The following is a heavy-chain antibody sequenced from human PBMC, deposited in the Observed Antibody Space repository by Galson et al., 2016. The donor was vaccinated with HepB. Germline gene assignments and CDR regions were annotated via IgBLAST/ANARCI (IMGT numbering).Heavy chain of an antibody. D-gene: IGHD7-27*01. V-gene: IGHV3-23*01. CDR1: GFTFTNYA. Sequence: SLRLSCAASGFTFTNYAMTWVRQAPGKGLEWVSTITATAGNTYYADSVKGRFTISRDNFKNTLFLQMSSLRAEDTAVYYCVKDPNWEWAYWGLGTLVTVSA. J-gene: IGHJ4*02. CDR3: VKDPNWEWAY. CDR2: ITATAGNT.